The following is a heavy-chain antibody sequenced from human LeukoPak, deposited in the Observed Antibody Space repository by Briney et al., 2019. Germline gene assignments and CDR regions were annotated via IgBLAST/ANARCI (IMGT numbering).Heavy chain of an antibody. CDR3: ARGGIGGCLVVVAASYFYY. D-gene: IGHD2-15*01. V-gene: IGHV4-34*01. CDR2: IKHRGSP. J-gene: IGHJ4*02. CDR1: GGFFSGSY. Sequence: SETLSLTCAVYGGFFSGSYWGWIRHPPGKGLGWIGEIKHRGSPNYNPSLKSRVPISENTPKKHFFCKLRSGAPAAPAVNYCARGGIGGCLVVVAASYFYYWGQRTLVTVAS.